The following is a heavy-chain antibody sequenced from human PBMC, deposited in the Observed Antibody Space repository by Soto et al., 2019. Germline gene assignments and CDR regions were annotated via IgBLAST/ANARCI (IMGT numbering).Heavy chain of an antibody. Sequence: GSLRLSCAASGXSFGSYALSWVRQAPGKGLEWVSTISGSDGKTFYADAVKGRFSISIDTSQNTLYLQMNSLRADDTAIYYCARWSYLDYWGQGTRVTVSS. CDR2: ISGSDGKT. J-gene: IGHJ4*02. V-gene: IGHV3-23*01. CDR3: ARWSYLDY. CDR1: GXSFGSYA. D-gene: IGHD3-3*01.